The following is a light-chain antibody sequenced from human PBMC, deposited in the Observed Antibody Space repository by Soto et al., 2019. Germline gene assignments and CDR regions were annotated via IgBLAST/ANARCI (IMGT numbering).Light chain of an antibody. CDR3: SSYPNMKTRACV. CDR2: EGT. Sequence: QSALTQPASVSGSPGQSITISCTGTSGDIGSYNRVSWYQQHPGKAPKLIIYEGTDRPSGVSNRFSGSKSGNTASLTISGLQAEDEAEYYCSSYPNMKTRACVFGTGTKLTVL. J-gene: IGLJ1*01. V-gene: IGLV2-14*01. CDR1: SGDIGSYNR.